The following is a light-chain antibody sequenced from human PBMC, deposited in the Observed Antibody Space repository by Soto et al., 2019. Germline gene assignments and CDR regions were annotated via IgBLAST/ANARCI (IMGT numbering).Light chain of an antibody. Sequence: QPVLTQSPSASASLGASVKLTCTLSSGHSYYAIAWHQQQPDKGPRYLMNLNSDGSHSKGDGIPDRFSGSSSGAERYLTISSLQSEDEADYYCQTWGTGIRVFGGGTKVTVL. V-gene: IGLV4-69*01. CDR3: QTWGTGIRV. CDR1: SGHSYYA. CDR2: LNSDGSH. J-gene: IGLJ3*02.